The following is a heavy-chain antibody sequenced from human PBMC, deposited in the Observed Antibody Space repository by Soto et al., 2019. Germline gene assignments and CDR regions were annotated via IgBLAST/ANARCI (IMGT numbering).Heavy chain of an antibody. Sequence: PSETLSLTCAVYGGSFSGYYGSWIRQSPGKGLEWIGYIHHSGSILYNPSLKSRVTISVDTSKNQFSLHLSSVTAADTAVYFCAREDDGGDSLDVWGQGTTVTVSS. V-gene: IGHV4-34*01. D-gene: IGHD2-21*02. CDR3: AREDDGGDSLDV. CDR1: GGSFSGYY. CDR2: IHHSGSI. J-gene: IGHJ6*02.